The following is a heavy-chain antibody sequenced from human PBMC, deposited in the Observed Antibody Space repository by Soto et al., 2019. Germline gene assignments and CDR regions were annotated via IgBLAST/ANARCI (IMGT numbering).Heavy chain of an antibody. CDR1: GDSVSSNSAA. CDR2: TYYRSKWYN. D-gene: IGHD3-10*01. Sequence: PSQTLSLTCAISGDSVSSNSAAWNWIRQSPSRGLEWLGRTYYRSKWYNDCAVSVKSRITINPDTSKNQFSLQLNSVTPEDTAVYYCARVWGTSYGSGSYYNSLPFDYWGQGTLVTVSS. V-gene: IGHV6-1*01. J-gene: IGHJ4*02. CDR3: ARVWGTSYGSGSYYNSLPFDY.